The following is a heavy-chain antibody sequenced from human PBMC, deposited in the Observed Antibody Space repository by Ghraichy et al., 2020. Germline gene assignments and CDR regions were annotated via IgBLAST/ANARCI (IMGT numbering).Heavy chain of an antibody. V-gene: IGHV3-33*01. J-gene: IGHJ4*02. CDR3: AAGPYYYDSSGYLGDY. Sequence: GESLNISCAASGFTFSSYGMHWVRQAPGKGLEWVAVIWYDGSNKYYADSVKGRFTISRDNSKNTLYLQMNSLRAEDTAVYYCAAGPYYYDSSGYLGDYWGQGTLVTVSS. CDR2: IWYDGSNK. CDR1: GFTFSSYG. D-gene: IGHD3-22*01.